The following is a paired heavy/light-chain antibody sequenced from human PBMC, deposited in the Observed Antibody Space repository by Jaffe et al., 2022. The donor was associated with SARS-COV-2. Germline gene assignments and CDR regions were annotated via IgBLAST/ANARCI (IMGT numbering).Heavy chain of an antibody. Sequence: EVQLVESGGGLVQPGGSLRLSCGVSGFTFSSYWMNWVRQAPGKGLEWVANIKQDGSEKYYVDSVKGRFTISRDNAKNSLYLQMNSLRAEDTAVYYCARGSEYYYGSGNYYYGMDVWGQGATVTVSS. V-gene: IGHV3-7*03. CDR2: IKQDGSEK. CDR3: ARGSEYYYGSGNYYYGMDV. D-gene: IGHD3-10*01. J-gene: IGHJ6*02. CDR1: GFTFSSYW.
Light chain of an antibody. V-gene: IGKV1-17*01. Sequence: DIQMTQSPSSLSASVGDRVTVTCRASQGVRHDLGWYQQKPGKAPKRLIYAASNLQSGVPSRFSGSGSGTEFTLTISSLQPEDFATYYCLQHNSYPWTFGQGTKVEIK. J-gene: IGKJ1*01. CDR3: LQHNSYPWT. CDR1: QGVRHD. CDR2: AAS.